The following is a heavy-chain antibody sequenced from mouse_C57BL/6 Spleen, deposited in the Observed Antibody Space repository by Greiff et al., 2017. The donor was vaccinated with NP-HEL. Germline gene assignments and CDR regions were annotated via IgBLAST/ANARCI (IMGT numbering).Heavy chain of an antibody. J-gene: IGHJ4*01. V-gene: IGHV5-16*01. CDR2: INYDGSST. CDR3: ARGGDYDEGYYAMDY. D-gene: IGHD2-4*01. Sequence: EVMLVESEGGLVQPGRSMKLSCTASGFTFSDYYMAWVRQVPEKGLEWVANINYDGSSTYYLDSLKSRFIISRDNAKNILYLQMSSLKSEDTATYYCARGGDYDEGYYAMDYWGQGTSVTVSS. CDR1: GFTFSDYY.